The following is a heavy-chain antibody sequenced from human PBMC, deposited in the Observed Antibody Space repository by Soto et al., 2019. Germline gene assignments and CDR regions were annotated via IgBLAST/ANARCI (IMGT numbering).Heavy chain of an antibody. CDR2: IDPSDSYT. CDR3: ARVYKNCFDS. Sequence: GESLKLSCKTSGYNFSAFWIHWVRQMPGKGLEWLGKIDPSDSYTNYSPSFEGHITISTDNSIATAYLQWGSLRASDTALYFCARVYKNCFDSWAQGTMVTVSS. CDR1: GYNFSAFW. D-gene: IGHD1-1*01. V-gene: IGHV5-10-1*01. J-gene: IGHJ5*01.